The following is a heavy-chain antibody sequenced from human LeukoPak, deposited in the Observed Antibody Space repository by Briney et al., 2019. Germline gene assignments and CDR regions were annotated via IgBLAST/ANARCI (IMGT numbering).Heavy chain of an antibody. CDR3: ERVYNWNYFDY. Sequence: ASVKVSCKASGSTFTGYYMHWVRKAPGQGLEWMGWINPNSGGTNYAQKFQGRVTMTRATSISTAYMELSRLRSDDTAGYYCERVYNWNYFDYWGQGTLVTVSS. V-gene: IGHV1-2*02. CDR2: INPNSGGT. J-gene: IGHJ4*02. D-gene: IGHD1-20*01. CDR1: GSTFTGYY.